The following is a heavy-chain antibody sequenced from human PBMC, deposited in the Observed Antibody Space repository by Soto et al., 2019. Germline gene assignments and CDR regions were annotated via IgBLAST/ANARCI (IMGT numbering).Heavy chain of an antibody. Sequence: QVQLVESGGDVVQPGRSLRLSCTASGLIFSSYGMHWVRQAPGKGLEWVAVISYDGSNKYYADSVKGRFTISRDNSKSTLYLQMNSLRVEVTAVYYCARDRYSSSPGHLEYWGQGTLVTVSS. V-gene: IGHV3-30*03. J-gene: IGHJ4*02. D-gene: IGHD6-6*01. CDR3: ARDRYSSSPGHLEY. CDR2: ISYDGSNK. CDR1: GLIFSSYG.